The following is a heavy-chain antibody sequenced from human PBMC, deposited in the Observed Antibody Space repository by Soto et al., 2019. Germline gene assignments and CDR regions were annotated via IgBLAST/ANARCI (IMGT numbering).Heavy chain of an antibody. J-gene: IGHJ6*02. D-gene: IGHD2-15*01. V-gene: IGHV3-23*01. CDR1: GFTFSSYA. CDR2: ISGSGGST. CDR3: AGAGARYCSGGSCYSYYYYYYGMDV. Sequence: GGSLRLSCAASGFTFSSYAMSWVRQAPGKGLEWVSAISGSGGSTYYADSVKGRFTISRDNSKNTLYLQMNSLRAEDTAVYYCAGAGARYCSGGSCYSYYYYYYGMDVWGQGTTVTVSS.